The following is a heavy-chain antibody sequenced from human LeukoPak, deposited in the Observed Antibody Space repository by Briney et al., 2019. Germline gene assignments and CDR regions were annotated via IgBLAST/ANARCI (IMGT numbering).Heavy chain of an antibody. D-gene: IGHD3-22*01. CDR2: ISGSGGST. CDR1: GFTFSSYA. V-gene: IGHV3-23*01. J-gene: IGHJ4*02. CDR3: AKNYYDSSGYYGKFDY. Sequence: GGSLRLSCAASGFTFSSYAMSWVRQAPGKGLEWVSAISGSGGSTYYADSVKGRFTISRDNSKNTLYLQVNSLRAEDTAVYYCAKNYYDSSGYYGKFDYWGQGTLVTVSS.